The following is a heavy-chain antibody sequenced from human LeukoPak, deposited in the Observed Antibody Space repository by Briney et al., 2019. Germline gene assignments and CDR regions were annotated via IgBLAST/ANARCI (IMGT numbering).Heavy chain of an antibody. J-gene: IGHJ4*02. CDR2: IRYDGSNI. V-gene: IGHV3-30*02. Sequence: PGGSLRLSCAASGFTFSSYGMHWVRQAPGKGLEWVAFIRYDGSNIYYADSVKGRFTISRDNSKNTLDLQMNSLRAEDTAVYYCSKDGGVTIIMAYFDYWGQGTLVTVSS. CDR3: SKDGGVTIIMAYFDY. CDR1: GFTFSSYG. D-gene: IGHD4-17*01.